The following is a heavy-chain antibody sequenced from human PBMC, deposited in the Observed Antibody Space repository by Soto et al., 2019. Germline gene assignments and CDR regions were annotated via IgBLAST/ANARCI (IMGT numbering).Heavy chain of an antibody. CDR3: ARDPTYSDNGMGVHAKYGMDV. CDR2: IIPIFGRA. V-gene: IGHV1-69*12. J-gene: IGHJ6*02. D-gene: IGHD2-8*02. Sequence: QLQLVQSGAEVTKPGSSVKVSCKASGGTFSSYAFSWVRQAPGQGLEWMGGIIPIFGRANYAQKFQGRVTITADESTSTGYMELSSLRPEDTAVYYCARDPTYSDNGMGVHAKYGMDVWAQWTTVTVAS. CDR1: GGTFSSYA.